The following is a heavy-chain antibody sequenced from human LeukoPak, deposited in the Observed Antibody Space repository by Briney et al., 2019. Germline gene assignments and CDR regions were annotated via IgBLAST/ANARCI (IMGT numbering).Heavy chain of an antibody. Sequence: ASVKVSCKASGGTFSSYAISWVRQAPGQGLEWMGRIISILGIANYAQKFQGRVTITADKSTSTAYMELSSLRSEDTAVYYCARDYGSGSYRDYWGQGTLVTVSS. CDR1: GGTFSSYA. CDR2: IISILGIA. V-gene: IGHV1-69*04. D-gene: IGHD3-10*01. CDR3: ARDYGSGSYRDY. J-gene: IGHJ4*02.